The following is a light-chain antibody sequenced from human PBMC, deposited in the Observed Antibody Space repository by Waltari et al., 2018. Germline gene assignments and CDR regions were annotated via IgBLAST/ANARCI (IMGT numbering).Light chain of an antibody. CDR3: CSYAGSYTYV. V-gene: IGLV2-11*01. J-gene: IGLJ1*01. CDR2: DVT. CDR1: SGDVGSYNS. Sequence: QSALTQPRSVSASPGQSVTASCGGTSGDVGSYNSVSWYQQHPGKAPKVVIYDVTKRPSGIPDRFSGSKSGNTASLTISGLQADDEADYYCCSYAGSYTYVFGSGTKVTVL.